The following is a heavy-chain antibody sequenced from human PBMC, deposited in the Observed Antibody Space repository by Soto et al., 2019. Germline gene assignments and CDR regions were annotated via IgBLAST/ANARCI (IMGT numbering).Heavy chain of an antibody. D-gene: IGHD2-8*01. V-gene: IGHV1-46*01. CDR2: INPSGGDT. CDR1: GYTFTSHY. J-gene: IGHJ4*02. CDR3: ASSCGDDEWCYFDY. Sequence: ASVKVSCKASGYTFTSHYIHWVRQAPGQGLEWMGIINPSGGDTTYAQQFQGRVTMTRDTSTRTVYMELTSLTVEDTAVYYCASSCGDDEWCYFDYWGQGTQVTVSS.